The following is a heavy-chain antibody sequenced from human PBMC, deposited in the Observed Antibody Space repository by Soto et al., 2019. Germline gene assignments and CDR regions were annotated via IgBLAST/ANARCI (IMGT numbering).Heavy chain of an antibody. CDR3: ARAYSSSWSHHYLLAF. V-gene: IGHV6-1*01. Sequence: SQTLSLTCAISGDSVSSNSAAWDWIRQSPSRGLEWLGRTYYRSKWYNDYAVSVKSRITINPDTSKNQFSLQLNSVTPEDTAVYYCARAYSSSWSHHYLLAFWGQGTTDIGSS. J-gene: IGHJ6*02. CDR2: TYYRSKWYN. CDR1: GDSVSSNSAA. D-gene: IGHD6-13*01.